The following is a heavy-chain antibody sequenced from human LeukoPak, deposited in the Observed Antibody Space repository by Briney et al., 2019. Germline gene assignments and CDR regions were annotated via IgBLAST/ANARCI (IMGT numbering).Heavy chain of an antibody. D-gene: IGHD2-2*01. V-gene: IGHV4-59*08. J-gene: IGHJ2*01. CDR3: ARVNLSVVVPAAIRDWYFDL. CDR1: GGSISSYY. Sequence: SETLSLTCTVSGGSISSYYWSWIRQPPGKGLEWIGYIYYSGSTNYNPSLKSRVTISVDTSKNQFSLKLSSVTAADTAVYYCARVNLSVVVPAAIRDWYFDLWGRGTLVTVSS. CDR2: IYYSGST.